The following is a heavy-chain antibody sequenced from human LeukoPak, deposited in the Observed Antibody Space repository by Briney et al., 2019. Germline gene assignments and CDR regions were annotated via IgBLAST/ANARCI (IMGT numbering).Heavy chain of an antibody. V-gene: IGHV3-23*01. Sequence: PGGSLRLSCAASGFTFSSYAMNWVRQAPGKGLEWVSSIGVTGSSTYYADSVKGRFTISRDNSKNTLDLQMNSVRAEDMGLYYCEKDGGSTEWSDYWGRGTLVSVSS. D-gene: IGHD1-26*01. CDR1: GFTFSSYA. J-gene: IGHJ4*02. CDR2: IGVTGSST. CDR3: EKDGGSTEWSDY.